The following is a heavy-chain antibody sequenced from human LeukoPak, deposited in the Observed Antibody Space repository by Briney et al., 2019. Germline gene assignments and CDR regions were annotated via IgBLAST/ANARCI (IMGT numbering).Heavy chain of an antibody. D-gene: IGHD3-16*01. CDR1: GGSISSSSYY. J-gene: IGHJ4*02. Sequence: PSETLSLTCTVSGGSISSSSYYWGWIRQPPGKGLEWIGYTYYSGSTNYNPSLKSRVTISVDTSKNQFSLKLSSVTAADTAVYHCARQGGLGFDYWGQGTLVTVSS. V-gene: IGHV4-61*05. CDR2: TYYSGST. CDR3: ARQGGLGFDY.